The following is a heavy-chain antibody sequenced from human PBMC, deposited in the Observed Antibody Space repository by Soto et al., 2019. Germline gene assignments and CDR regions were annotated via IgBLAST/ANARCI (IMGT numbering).Heavy chain of an antibody. CDR1: GYTLTNYG. CDR2: VTPYKADT. CDR3: ARDAPPPELRFLEWHNYDYNGMDV. D-gene: IGHD3-3*01. V-gene: IGHV1-18*04. J-gene: IGHJ6*02. Sequence: QAQLVQSGAEVKKSGASVRVSCKASGYTLTNYGVTWVRQAPGQGLEWLGRVTPYKADTNSAQNLQGRVTMATDTSTNTAYLELRSLRSDDTAIYYCARDAPPPELRFLEWHNYDYNGMDVWGQGTTVTVSS.